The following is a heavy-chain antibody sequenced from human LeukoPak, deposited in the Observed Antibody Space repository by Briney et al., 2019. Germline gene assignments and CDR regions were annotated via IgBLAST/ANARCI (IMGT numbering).Heavy chain of an antibody. CDR1: GFTLSPYA. CDR3: ARKKLEGSWFDP. J-gene: IGHJ5*02. Sequence: TGGSLRLSCAASGFTLSPYAMNWVRQAPGKGLEWIAFISDSGHTKYNADSVKGRFTISRDNAKNSVFLQMNSLRDEDTAVYYCARKKLEGSWFDPWGQGTLVTVTS. CDR2: ISDSGHTK. D-gene: IGHD3-3*01. V-gene: IGHV3-48*02.